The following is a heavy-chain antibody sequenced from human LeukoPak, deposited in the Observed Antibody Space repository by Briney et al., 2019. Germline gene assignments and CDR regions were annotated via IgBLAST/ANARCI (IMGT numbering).Heavy chain of an antibody. J-gene: IGHJ3*02. CDR3: ARGGPIFGAGSDI. D-gene: IGHD3-3*01. CDR1: GGSFSGYY. CDR2: INHSGST. Sequence: SETLSLTCAVYGGSFSGYYWSWIRQPPGKGLEWIGEINHSGSTNCNPSLKSRVTISVDTSKNQFSLKLSSVTAADTAVYYCARGGPIFGAGSDIWGQGTMVTVSS. V-gene: IGHV4-34*01.